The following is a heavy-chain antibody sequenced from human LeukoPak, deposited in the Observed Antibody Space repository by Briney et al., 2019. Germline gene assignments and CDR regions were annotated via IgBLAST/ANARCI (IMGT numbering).Heavy chain of an antibody. V-gene: IGHV4-59*01. CDR1: GGSISSYY. CDR3: ATSFALLGWYFQH. D-gene: IGHD2/OR15-2a*01. CDR2: IYYSGST. Sequence: PSETLSLTCTVSGGSISSYYWSWIRQPPGKGLEWIGYIYYSGSTNYNPSLKSRVTISVDTSKNQFSLKLSSVTAADTAVYYCATSFALLGWYFQHWGQGTLVTVSS. J-gene: IGHJ1*01.